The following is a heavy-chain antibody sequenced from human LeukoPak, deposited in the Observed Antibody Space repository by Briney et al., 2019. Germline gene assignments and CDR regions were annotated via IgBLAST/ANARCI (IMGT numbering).Heavy chain of an antibody. J-gene: IGHJ4*02. CDR3: ARGSGTFPFFDY. CDR2: IYTSGST. Sequence: SQTLSLTCTVSGGSISSGSYYWSWIRQPAGKGLEWIGRIYTSGSTNYNPSLKSRVTISVDTSKNQFSLKLSSVTAADTAMYYCARGSGTFPFFDYWGQGTLVTVSS. V-gene: IGHV4-61*02. D-gene: IGHD1-26*01. CDR1: GGSISSGSYY.